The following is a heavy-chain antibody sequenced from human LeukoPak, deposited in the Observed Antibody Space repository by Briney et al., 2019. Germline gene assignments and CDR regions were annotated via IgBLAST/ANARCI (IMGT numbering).Heavy chain of an antibody. V-gene: IGHV4-34*01. J-gene: IGHJ4*02. CDR2: INHSGST. CDR1: GGSFSGYY. CDR3: ARVRAVARYVDY. D-gene: IGHD6-19*01. Sequence: SETLSLTCAVYGGSFSGYYWSWIRQPPGKGLEWIGEINHSGSTNYNPSLKSRVTISVDTSKNQFSLKLSSVTAADTAVYYCARVRAVARYVDYWGQGTLVTVSS.